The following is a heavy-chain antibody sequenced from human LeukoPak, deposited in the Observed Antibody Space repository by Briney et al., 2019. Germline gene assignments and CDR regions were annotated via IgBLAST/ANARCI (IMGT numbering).Heavy chain of an antibody. CDR1: GFTFTYYA. D-gene: IGHD5-12*01. CDR3: AKHSRSGDSGYGNAFDI. Sequence: GGSLRLSCAASGFTFTYYAMNWVRQAPGKGLEWVSAISGSGGSTYYADSVKGRFTISRDNSKNTLYLQMNSLRAEDTAVYYCAKHSRSGDSGYGNAFDIWGQGTMVTVSS. J-gene: IGHJ3*02. V-gene: IGHV3-23*01. CDR2: ISGSGGST.